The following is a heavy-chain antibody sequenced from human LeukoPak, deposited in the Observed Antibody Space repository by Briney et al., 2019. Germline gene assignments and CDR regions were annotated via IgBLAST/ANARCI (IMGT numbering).Heavy chain of an antibody. CDR3: ARDQYCFDY. Sequence: GGSLRLSCSASGFTFSNYAMHWVRQAPGKGLEWVSHISSSSSAIYYADSVKGRFTISRDNAKNSLYLQMNNLRDEDTAVYYCARDQYCFDYWGPGTLVTVSS. CDR1: GFTFSNYA. CDR2: ISSSSSAI. J-gene: IGHJ4*02. V-gene: IGHV3-48*02.